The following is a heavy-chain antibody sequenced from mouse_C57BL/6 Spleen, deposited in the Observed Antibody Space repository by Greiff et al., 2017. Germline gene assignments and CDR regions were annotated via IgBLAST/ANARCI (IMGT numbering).Heavy chain of an antibody. CDR3: SRWDYDSSYPGYFAV. J-gene: IGHJ1*03. Sequence: QVQLQQPGAELVMPGASVKLSCKASGYTFTSSWMHWVKQRPGQGLEWIGEIDPSDSYTNYNQKFKGKSTLTVDKSSSTAYMQLSSLTSEDSAVYYCSRWDYDSSYPGYFAVWGTGTTVTVSA. V-gene: IGHV1-69*01. CDR2: IDPSDSYT. D-gene: IGHD1-1*01. CDR1: GYTFTSSW.